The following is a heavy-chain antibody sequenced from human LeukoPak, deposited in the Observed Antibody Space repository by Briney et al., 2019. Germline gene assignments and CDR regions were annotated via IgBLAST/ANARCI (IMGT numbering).Heavy chain of an antibody. J-gene: IGHJ4*02. CDR3: ARDYSRNSFDY. CDR1: GFTVSSNY. Sequence: GGSLRLSCAASGFTVSSNYMNWVRQAPGKGLEWVSVIYSGGSTYYADSVKGRFTISRDNSKNALYLQMNSLSAEDTAVYFCARDYSRNSFDYWGQGTLVTVSS. D-gene: IGHD6-13*01. CDR2: IYSGGST. V-gene: IGHV3-66*01.